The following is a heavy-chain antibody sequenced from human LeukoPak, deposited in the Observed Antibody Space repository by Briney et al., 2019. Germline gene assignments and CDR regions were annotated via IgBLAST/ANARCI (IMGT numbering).Heavy chain of an antibody. Sequence: GESLKISCSASGFTFSSYAMHWVRQAPGKGLEYVSAINSDGHSTYFADAVKGRFTISRDNSKNTLYLQMSSLRAEDTAMYYCVKDSSSWYWLDSWGQGTLVTVSS. J-gene: IGHJ4*02. CDR2: INSDGHST. CDR3: VKDSSSWYWLDS. V-gene: IGHV3-64D*09. D-gene: IGHD6-13*01. CDR1: GFTFSSYA.